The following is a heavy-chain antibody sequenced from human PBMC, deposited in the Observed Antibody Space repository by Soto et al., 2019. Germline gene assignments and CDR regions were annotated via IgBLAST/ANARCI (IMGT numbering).Heavy chain of an antibody. D-gene: IGHD3-9*01. V-gene: IGHV1-69*13. Sequence: SVKVSCKASGGTFSSYAISWVRQAPGQGLEWMGGIIPIFGTANYAQKFQGRVTITADESTSTAYMELSSLRSEDTAVYYCARGDYDILTGPFDYWGKGTLVTSPQ. J-gene: IGHJ4*02. CDR1: GGTFSSYA. CDR2: IIPIFGTA. CDR3: ARGDYDILTGPFDY.